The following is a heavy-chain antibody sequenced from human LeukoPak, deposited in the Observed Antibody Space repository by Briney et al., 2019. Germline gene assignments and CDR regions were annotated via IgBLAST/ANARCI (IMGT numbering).Heavy chain of an antibody. J-gene: IGHJ4*02. Sequence: GGSLRLSCAASGFTFSSYEMNWVRQAPGKGLEWVSYISSSGSTIYYADSVKGRFTISRDNAKNSLYLQMNSLRAEDTAVYYCAGEGLHDYGDFWSYSSGDYFDYWGQGTLVTVSS. CDR2: ISSSGSTI. D-gene: IGHD4-17*01. CDR3: AGEGLHDYGDFWSYSSGDYFDY. V-gene: IGHV3-48*03. CDR1: GFTFSSYE.